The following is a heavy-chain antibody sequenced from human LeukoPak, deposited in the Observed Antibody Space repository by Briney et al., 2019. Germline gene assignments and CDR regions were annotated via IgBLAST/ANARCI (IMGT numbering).Heavy chain of an antibody. CDR1: GGSISSQY. CDR3: ARLRFLEWLFPWFDP. CDR2: ISYSGST. Sequence: PSETLSLTCTVSGGSISSQYWSWIRQPPGRGLGWIGYISYSGSTKYNPSLKSRVTISVDTSKNQFSLKLNSLTAADTSVYYCARLRFLEWLFPWFDPWGQGILVTVSS. V-gene: IGHV4-59*08. J-gene: IGHJ5*02. D-gene: IGHD3-3*01.